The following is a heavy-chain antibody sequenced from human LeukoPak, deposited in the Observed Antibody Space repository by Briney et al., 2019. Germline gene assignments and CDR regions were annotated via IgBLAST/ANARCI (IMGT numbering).Heavy chain of an antibody. J-gene: IGHJ4*02. V-gene: IGHV1-2*02. D-gene: IGHD1-1*01. Sequence: GASVKVSCKASGYTFTGYYMHWVRQAPGQGLEWMGWINPNHGDTNYAQKFQDRVSMTRDTSISTAYMHLSRLRSDDTAVYYCARDPSYNWNDGTDDYWGQGTLVTVSS. CDR1: GYTFTGYY. CDR2: INPNHGDT. CDR3: ARDPSYNWNDGTDDY.